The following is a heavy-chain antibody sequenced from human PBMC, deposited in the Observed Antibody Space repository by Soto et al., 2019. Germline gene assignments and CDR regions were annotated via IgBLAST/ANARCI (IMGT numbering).Heavy chain of an antibody. CDR3: AGGFYGAVWLDH. V-gene: IGHV3-53*02. J-gene: IGHJ4*02. CDR2: IYSGGSK. Sequence: EVQMVETGGGLIQPGGSLRLSCAASGFTVSSNSMNWVRQAPGKGLEWISAIYSGGSKYYADSVKVRFTSSRDNSKNTVHLQMNSLRAEDTAVDYSAGGFYGAVWLDHWGQGTLVNVSS. CDR1: GFTVSSNS. D-gene: IGHD3-10*01.